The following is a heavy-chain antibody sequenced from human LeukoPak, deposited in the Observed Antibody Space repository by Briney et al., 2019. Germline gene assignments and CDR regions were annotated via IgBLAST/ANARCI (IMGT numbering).Heavy chain of an antibody. V-gene: IGHV3-74*01. D-gene: IGHD1-26*01. Sequence: GGSLRLSCAASGFTFSTSAMNWVRQAPGKGLEWVSRMTPDGSRTDHADSVRGRFTISRDDSKNTLYLQMDSLRAEDTAVYYCVKDFVGPRDYWGQGTLVTVSS. J-gene: IGHJ4*02. CDR2: MTPDGSRT. CDR1: GFTFSTSA. CDR3: VKDFVGPRDY.